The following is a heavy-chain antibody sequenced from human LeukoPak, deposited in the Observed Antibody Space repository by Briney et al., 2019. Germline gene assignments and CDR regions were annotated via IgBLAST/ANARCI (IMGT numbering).Heavy chain of an antibody. J-gene: IGHJ4*02. V-gene: IGHV3-7*01. CDR1: GFTYSSYW. Sequence: GGSLRLSCAASGFTYSSYWMSWVRQAPGKGLEWVANIKQDGSEKYYVDSVKGRFTISRDNAKNSLYLQMNSLRAEDTAVYYCASDLNSSSWYEGVFDYWGQGTLVTVSS. CDR3: ASDLNSSSWYEGVFDY. D-gene: IGHD6-13*01. CDR2: IKQDGSEK.